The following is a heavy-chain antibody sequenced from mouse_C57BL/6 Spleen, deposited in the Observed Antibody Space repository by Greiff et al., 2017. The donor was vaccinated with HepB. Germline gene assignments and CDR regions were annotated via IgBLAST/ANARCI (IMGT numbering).Heavy chain of an antibody. CDR2: INPNNGGT. CDR3: ARRFICYYGSGYAMDY. D-gene: IGHD1-1*01. J-gene: IGHJ4*01. V-gene: IGHV1-22*01. Sequence: EVQLQQSGPELVKPGASVKMSCKASGYTFTDYNMHWVKQSHGKSLEWIGYINPNNGGTSYNQKFKGKATLTVNKSSSTAYMELRSLTSEDSAVYYCARRFICYYGSGYAMDYWGQGTSVTVSS. CDR1: GYTFTDYN.